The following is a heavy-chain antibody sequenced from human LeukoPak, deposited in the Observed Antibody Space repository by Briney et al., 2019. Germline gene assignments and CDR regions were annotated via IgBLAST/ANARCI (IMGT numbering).Heavy chain of an antibody. V-gene: IGHV3-30-3*01. J-gene: IGHJ4*02. CDR1: GFTFSSYA. CDR3: ARVRVYDSSGYYFDY. Sequence: PGGSLRLSCAASGFTFSSYAMHWVRQAPGKGLEWVAVISYDGSNKYYADSVKGRFTISRDNSKNTLYLQMSSLRAEDTAVYYCARVRVYDSSGYYFDYWGQGTLVTVSS. CDR2: ISYDGSNK. D-gene: IGHD3-22*01.